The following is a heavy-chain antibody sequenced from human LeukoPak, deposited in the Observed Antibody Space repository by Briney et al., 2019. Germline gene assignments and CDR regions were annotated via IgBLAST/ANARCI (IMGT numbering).Heavy chain of an antibody. Sequence: ASVKVSCKASGYIFTSYSISWVRQAPGQGLEWLGWISPYNGNTNNAQKFQGRVTMTTDTSTSTAYMELRSLRSDDTAVYYCARGWLSGWYSDYWGQGTLVTVSS. CDR2: ISPYNGNT. D-gene: IGHD6-19*01. CDR3: ARGWLSGWYSDY. V-gene: IGHV1-18*01. CDR1: GYIFTSYS. J-gene: IGHJ4*02.